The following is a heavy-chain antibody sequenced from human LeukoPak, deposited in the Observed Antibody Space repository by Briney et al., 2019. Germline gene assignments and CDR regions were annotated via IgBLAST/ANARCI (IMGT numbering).Heavy chain of an antibody. CDR1: GGSISSYY. Sequence: SETLSLTCTVSGGSISSYYWSWIRQPAGKGLEWIGRIYTSGSTNYNPSLKSRVTMSVDTSKNQFSLKLSSVTAADTAVYYCAREREGYYDSSGADAFDIWGQGTMVTVSS. V-gene: IGHV4-4*07. CDR3: AREREGYYDSSGADAFDI. J-gene: IGHJ3*02. D-gene: IGHD3-22*01. CDR2: IYTSGST.